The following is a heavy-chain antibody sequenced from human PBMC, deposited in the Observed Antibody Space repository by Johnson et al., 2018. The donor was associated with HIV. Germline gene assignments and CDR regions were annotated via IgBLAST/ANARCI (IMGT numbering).Heavy chain of an antibody. V-gene: IGHV3-74*01. CDR1: GFTISTFW. CDR2: ISGDGSSS. Sequence: VQLVESGGALVQPGGSLRLSCEVSGFTISTFWMHWVRQVPGKGLMWVSRISGDGSSSSYADSVKGRFTISRDNPNNTLYLKLNSLRAEDTAVYYCARDSPRIQLWDDAFDIWGQGTMVTVSS. CDR3: ARDSPRIQLWDDAFDI. D-gene: IGHD5-18*01. J-gene: IGHJ3*02.